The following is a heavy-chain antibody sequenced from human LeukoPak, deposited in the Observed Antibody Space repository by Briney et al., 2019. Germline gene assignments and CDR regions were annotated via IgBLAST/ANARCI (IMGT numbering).Heavy chain of an antibody. J-gene: IGHJ4*02. CDR3: AKDLHPLNHVPGDY. Sequence: PGGSLRLSCAASGFTFSSYGMHWVRQAPGKGLEWVAVITYDGSNKYYADPVKGRFTIPRDNSKNTLYLQMNSLRAEDTAVYYCAKDLHPLNHVPGDYWGQGTLVTVSS. CDR1: GFTFSSYG. CDR2: ITYDGSNK. D-gene: IGHD1-14*01. V-gene: IGHV3-30*18.